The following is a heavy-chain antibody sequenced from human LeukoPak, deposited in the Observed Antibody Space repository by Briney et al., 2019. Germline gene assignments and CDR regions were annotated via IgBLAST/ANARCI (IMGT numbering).Heavy chain of an antibody. CDR2: ISSNSTI. CDR1: GFTFRSYS. D-gene: IGHD4-17*01. V-gene: IGHV3-48*01. CDR3: ARDSDYDGGN. J-gene: IGHJ4*02. Sequence: GGSLRLSCTASGFTFRSYSMNWVRQAPGKGLEWVSYISSNSTIYYADSVKGRFTISRDNAKNSLYLQMHSLRAEDTAVYYCARDSDYDGGNWGQGTLVTVSS.